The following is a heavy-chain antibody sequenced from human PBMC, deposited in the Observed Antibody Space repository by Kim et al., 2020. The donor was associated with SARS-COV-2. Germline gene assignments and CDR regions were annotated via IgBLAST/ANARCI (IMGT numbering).Heavy chain of an antibody. Sequence: SVKVSCKASGGTFSSYAISWVRQAPGQGLEWMGGIIPIFGTANYAQTFQGRVTITADESTSTAYMELSSLRSEDTAVYYCARGLAYCGGDCYSSFDYWGQGTLVTVSS. CDR3: ARGLAYCGGDCYSSFDY. D-gene: IGHD2-21*02. CDR2: IIPIFGTA. J-gene: IGHJ4*02. CDR1: GGTFSSYA. V-gene: IGHV1-69*13.